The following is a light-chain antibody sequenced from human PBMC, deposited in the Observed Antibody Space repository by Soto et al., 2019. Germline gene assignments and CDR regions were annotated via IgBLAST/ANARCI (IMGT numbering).Light chain of an antibody. V-gene: IGKV1-6*01. CDR3: LQDYNYPRT. CDR1: QGIRND. CDR2: AAS. J-gene: IGKJ1*01. Sequence: IQKNPSPSSPSASVGEKVTNPFRASQGIRNDLGWYQQKPGKAPKLLIYAASSLQSGVPSRFSGSGSGTDFTLTISSLQPEDFATYYCLQDYNYPRTFGQGTKVDIK.